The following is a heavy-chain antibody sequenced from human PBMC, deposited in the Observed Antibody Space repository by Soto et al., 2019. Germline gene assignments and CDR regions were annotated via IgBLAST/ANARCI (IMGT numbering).Heavy chain of an antibody. CDR1: GFTFSNYA. Sequence: PGGSLRLSCAASGFTFSNYAMDWVRQAPDKGLEWVAVISFDGTFKYFAHSVKGRFTISRDNSKNTLYLQMNSLGPEDTAVYYCAKDTWTKTTLTSFDYWGQGTLVTVSS. CDR2: ISFDGTFK. CDR3: AKDTWTKTTLTSFDY. V-gene: IGHV3-30*18. J-gene: IGHJ4*02. D-gene: IGHD4-17*01.